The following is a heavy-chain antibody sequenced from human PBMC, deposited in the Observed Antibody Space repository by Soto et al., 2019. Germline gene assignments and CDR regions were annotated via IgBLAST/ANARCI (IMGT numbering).Heavy chain of an antibody. CDR3: ARGGYYYDSSGYYGPPGY. V-gene: IGHV3-30-3*01. Sequence: GGSLRLSCAASGFTFSSYAMHWVRQAPGKGLEWVAVISYDGSNKYYADSVKGRFTISRDNSKNTLYLQMNSLRAEDTAVYYCARGGYYYDSSGYYGPPGYWGQGTLVT. J-gene: IGHJ4*02. CDR2: ISYDGSNK. CDR1: GFTFSSYA. D-gene: IGHD3-22*01.